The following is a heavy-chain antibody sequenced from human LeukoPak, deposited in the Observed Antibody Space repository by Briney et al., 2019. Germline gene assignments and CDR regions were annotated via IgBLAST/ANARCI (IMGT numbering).Heavy chain of an antibody. Sequence: GGSLRLSCTASGFTFGDYAMSWVRQAPGKGLEWVGFIRSKAYGGTTEYAASVKGRFTISRDDSKSIAYLQMNSLKTEDTAVYYCTGVKSFDWLLEDYWGQGTLVTVSS. CDR2: IRSKAYGGTT. D-gene: IGHD3-9*01. J-gene: IGHJ4*02. V-gene: IGHV3-49*04. CDR3: TGVKSFDWLLEDY. CDR1: GFTFGDYA.